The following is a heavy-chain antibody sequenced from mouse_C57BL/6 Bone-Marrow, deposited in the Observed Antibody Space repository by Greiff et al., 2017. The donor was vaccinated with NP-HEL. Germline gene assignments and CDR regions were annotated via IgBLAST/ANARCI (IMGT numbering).Heavy chain of an antibody. CDR1: GYTFTDYN. D-gene: IGHD2-3*01. CDR2: INPNNGGT. Sequence: VQLQQSGPELVKPGASVKIPCKASGYTFTDYNMDWVKQSHGKSLEWIGDINPNNGGTIYNQKFKGKATLTVDKSSSTAYMELRSLTSEDTAVYYCARCIYDGYRFDYWGQGTTLTVSS. J-gene: IGHJ2*01. V-gene: IGHV1-18*01. CDR3: ARCIYDGYRFDY.